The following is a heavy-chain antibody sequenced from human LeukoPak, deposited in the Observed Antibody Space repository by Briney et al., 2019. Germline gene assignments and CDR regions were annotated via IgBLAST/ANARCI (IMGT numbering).Heavy chain of an antibody. J-gene: IGHJ4*03. V-gene: IGHV4-34*01. CDR3: ARGPTISETGYFDY. CDR1: GGSFSAYY. D-gene: IGHD1-1*01. CDR2: INHRGDT. Sequence: SETLSLTCAVYGGSFSAYYWSWIHQSPGKGLEWIAEINHRGDTNYNPSVKSRVSISVDTSKNQFSLKVTSLTAADAAVYYCARGPTISETGYFDYWGQGTLVTVSS.